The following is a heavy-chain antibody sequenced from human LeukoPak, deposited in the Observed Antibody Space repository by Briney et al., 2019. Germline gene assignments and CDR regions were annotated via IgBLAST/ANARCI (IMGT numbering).Heavy chain of an antibody. CDR3: AKGFHMRSSPSY. Sequence: GGSLRLSCAASGFTFSSYAMHWVRQAPGKGLKWVAVISYDGSNKYYADSVKGRFTISRDNSKNTLYLQMNSLRAEDTAVYYCAKGFHMRSSPSYWGQGTLVTVSS. CDR1: GFTFSSYA. V-gene: IGHV3-30*04. CDR2: ISYDGSNK. D-gene: IGHD1-26*01. J-gene: IGHJ4*02.